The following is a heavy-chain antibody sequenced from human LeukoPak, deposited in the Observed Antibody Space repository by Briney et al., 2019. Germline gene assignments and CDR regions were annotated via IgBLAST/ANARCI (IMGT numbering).Heavy chain of an antibody. V-gene: IGHV4-61*02. CDR3: ARGGPDYYYYYMDV. J-gene: IGHJ6*03. CDR1: GGSISSGSYY. CDR2: IYTSGST. Sequence: SQTLSLTCTVSGGSISSGSYYWSWIRQPAGKGLEWIGRIYTSGSTNYSPSLKSRVTISVDTSKNQFSLKLSSVTAADTAVYYCARGGPDYYYYYMDVWGKGTTVTVSS.